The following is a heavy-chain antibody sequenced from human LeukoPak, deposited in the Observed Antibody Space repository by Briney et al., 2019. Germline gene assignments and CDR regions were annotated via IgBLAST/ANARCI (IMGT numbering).Heavy chain of an antibody. Sequence: GGSLRLSCAASGFTFSSYAMSWVRQAPGKGLEWVSTISDSGGSTYYADSVKGRFTTPRDTSKNTLYLQMNSLRADDTAVYYCAKGSRWYWFDPWGQGTLVTVSS. CDR1: GFTFSSYA. J-gene: IGHJ5*02. D-gene: IGHD6-13*01. CDR2: ISDSGGST. V-gene: IGHV3-23*01. CDR3: AKGSRWYWFDP.